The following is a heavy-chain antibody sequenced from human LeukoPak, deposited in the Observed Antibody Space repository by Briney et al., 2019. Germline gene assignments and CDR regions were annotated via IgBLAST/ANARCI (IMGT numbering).Heavy chain of an antibody. D-gene: IGHD1-1*01. CDR3: ARDYGNDMYGEWIDYYYYGMDV. Sequence: GGSLRLSCAASEFTFSDYYMSWIRQAPGKGLEWVSYISSSGSDTDYADSVKGRFTISRDNAKNSLFLQMNSLRAEDTALYYCARDYGNDMYGEWIDYYYYGMDVWGQGTTVTVSS. V-gene: IGHV3-11*05. CDR1: EFTFSDYY. CDR2: ISSSGSDT. J-gene: IGHJ6*02.